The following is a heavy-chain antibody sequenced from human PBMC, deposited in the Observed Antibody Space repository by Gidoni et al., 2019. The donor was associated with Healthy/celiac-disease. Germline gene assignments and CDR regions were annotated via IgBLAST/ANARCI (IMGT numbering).Heavy chain of an antibody. CDR1: GGSISSSSYY. V-gene: IGHV4-39*01. J-gene: IGHJ6*02. CDR3: SLYYYDSSGYYYFGYYYGMDV. Sequence: QLQLQESGPGLVKPSETLSLTCTVPGGSISSSSYYWGRIRQPPGKGLEWIGSIYYSGSTYYNPSLKSRVTISVDTSKNQFSLKLSSVTAADTAVYYCSLYYYDSSGYYYFGYYYGMDVWGQGTTVTVSS. CDR2: IYYSGST. D-gene: IGHD3-22*01.